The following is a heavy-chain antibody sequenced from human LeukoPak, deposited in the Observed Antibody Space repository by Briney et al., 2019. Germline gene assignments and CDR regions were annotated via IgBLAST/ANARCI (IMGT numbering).Heavy chain of an antibody. V-gene: IGHV3-33*06. CDR1: GFTFSSYG. D-gene: IGHD5-12*01. CDR2: IWYDGSNK. CDR3: AKGYSGYDLHFDY. Sequence: GGSLGLSCAASGFTFSSYGMHWVRQAPGKGLEWVAVIWYDGSNKYYADSVKGRFTISRDNSKNTLYLQMNSLRAEDTAVYYCAKGYSGYDLHFDYWGQGTLVTVSS. J-gene: IGHJ4*02.